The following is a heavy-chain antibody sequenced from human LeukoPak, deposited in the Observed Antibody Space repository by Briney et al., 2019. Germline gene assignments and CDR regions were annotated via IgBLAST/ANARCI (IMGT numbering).Heavy chain of an antibody. CDR3: ARVKFQEKYFDY. CDR2: ISSSSSYI. CDR1: GFTFSSYS. J-gene: IGHJ4*02. V-gene: IGHV3-21*01. Sequence: GGSLRLSCAASGFTFSSYSMNWVCQAPGKGLEWVSSISSSSSYIYYADSVKGRFTISRDNAKNSLYLQVNSLRAEDTAVYYCARVKFQEKYFDYWGQGTLVTVSS.